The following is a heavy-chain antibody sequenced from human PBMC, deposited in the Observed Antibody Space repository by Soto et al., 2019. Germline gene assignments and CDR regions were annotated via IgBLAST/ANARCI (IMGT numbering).Heavy chain of an antibody. J-gene: IGHJ6*04. CDR1: GFTLSGRS. Sequence: EVQLVESGGDLVQPGGSLRLSCAASGFTLSGRSMHWVRQAPGKGLVWVSGIDNAGTDSTYADSVKGRFTSSRDNAKNMLYLQMNSLRVEDTAVYYCARGWFGPDVWGKGTTGTVSS. CDR3: ARGWFGPDV. D-gene: IGHD3-10*01. V-gene: IGHV3-74*01. CDR2: IDNAGTDS.